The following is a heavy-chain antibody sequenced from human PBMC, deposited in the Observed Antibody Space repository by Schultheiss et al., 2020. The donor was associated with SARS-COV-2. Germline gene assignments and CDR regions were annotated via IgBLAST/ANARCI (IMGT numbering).Heavy chain of an antibody. V-gene: IGHV3-9*01. Sequence: SLRLSCAASGFTFDDYAMHWVRQAPGKGLEWVSGISWNSGSIGYADSVKGRFTISRDNAKNSLYLQMNSLRAEDTAVYYCAKDQSYYGSGSYYKGGFDYWGQGTLVTVSS. CDR2: ISWNSGSI. J-gene: IGHJ4*02. CDR1: GFTFDDYA. CDR3: AKDQSYYGSGSYYKGGFDY. D-gene: IGHD3-10*01.